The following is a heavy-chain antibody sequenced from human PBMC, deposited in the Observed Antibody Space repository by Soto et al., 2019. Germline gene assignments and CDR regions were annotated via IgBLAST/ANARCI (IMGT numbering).Heavy chain of an antibody. CDR1: GYSFTNYW. V-gene: IGHV5-10-1*01. D-gene: IGHD3-22*01. CDR2: IDPSDSYT. J-gene: IGHJ3*02. Sequence: GESLKISCKGSGYSFTNYWISWVRQMPGKGLEWMGRIDPSDSYTNYSPSFQGHVTISTEKSISTAYLQWSSLKASDTAMYYCARRPYDSSGYSGFDIWGQGTTVTVSS. CDR3: ARRPYDSSGYSGFDI.